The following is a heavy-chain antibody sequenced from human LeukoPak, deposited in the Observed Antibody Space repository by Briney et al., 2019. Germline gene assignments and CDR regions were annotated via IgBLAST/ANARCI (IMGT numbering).Heavy chain of an antibody. D-gene: IGHD6-19*01. CDR2: IDPNSGGT. J-gene: IGHJ4*02. Sequence: ASVKVSCKASGYTFTGYYMHWVRQAPGQGREWMGWIDPNSGGTNYAQKFQGRVTMTRDTSISTAYMELSRLRSDDTAVYYCARDPVKQWLVREYYFDYWGQGTLVTVSS. CDR1: GYTFTGYY. V-gene: IGHV1-2*02. CDR3: ARDPVKQWLVREYYFDY.